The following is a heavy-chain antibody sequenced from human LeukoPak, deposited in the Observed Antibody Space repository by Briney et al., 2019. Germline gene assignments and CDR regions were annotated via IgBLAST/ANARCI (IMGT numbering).Heavy chain of an antibody. D-gene: IGHD2-2*01. Sequence: GESLKISFEGISRHWIGWVRQMPGRGLEWMGIIYPVDSDTRYSPSFQGQVTISVDKSTSTAYLQWSSLKASDTAVYYCASLVGEAFDYWGQGTLVTVSS. CDR2: IYPVDSDT. J-gene: IGHJ4*02. CDR1: SRHW. V-gene: IGHV5-51*01. CDR3: ASLVGEAFDY.